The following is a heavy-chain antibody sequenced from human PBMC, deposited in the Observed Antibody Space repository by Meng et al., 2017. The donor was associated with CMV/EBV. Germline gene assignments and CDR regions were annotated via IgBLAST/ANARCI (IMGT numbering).Heavy chain of an antibody. D-gene: IGHD3-22*01. J-gene: IGHJ4*02. Sequence: SVKVSCKASGGTFSSYAISWVRQAPGQGLEWMGGIIPIFGTANYAQKFQGRVTITTDESTSTAYMELSSLRSEDTAVYYCARGTHYYDSSGYKIDYWGQGTLVTVSS. V-gene: IGHV1-69*05. CDR1: GGTFSSYA. CDR3: ARGTHYYDSSGYKIDY. CDR2: IIPIFGTA.